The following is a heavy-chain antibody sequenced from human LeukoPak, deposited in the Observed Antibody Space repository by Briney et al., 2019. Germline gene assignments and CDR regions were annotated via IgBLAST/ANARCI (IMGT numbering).Heavy chain of an antibody. CDR1: GGSISSSY. V-gene: IGHV4-59*12. Sequence: SETLSLTCTVSGGSISSSYWSWIRQPPGKGLEWIGYIYYSGSTNYNPSLKSRVTISVDKSKNQFSLKLSSVTAADTAVYYCARVSGYSSTSDYWGQGTLVTVSS. CDR2: IYYSGST. D-gene: IGHD6-13*01. CDR3: ARVSGYSSTSDY. J-gene: IGHJ4*02.